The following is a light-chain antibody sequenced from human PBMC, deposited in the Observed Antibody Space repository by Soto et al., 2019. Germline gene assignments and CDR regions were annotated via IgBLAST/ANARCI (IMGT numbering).Light chain of an antibody. V-gene: IGKV1D-13*01. CDR1: QSISDY. Sequence: AIQLTQSPSYLSEYVGDRVTITCRASQSISDYLNWYQQKPGKAPKLLIYDASDLESGVPSRFRGSGSGTEFTLTISSLQPDDFATYYCQQYSNYATTFGQGTRLEI. CDR3: QQYSNYATT. CDR2: DAS. J-gene: IGKJ5*01.